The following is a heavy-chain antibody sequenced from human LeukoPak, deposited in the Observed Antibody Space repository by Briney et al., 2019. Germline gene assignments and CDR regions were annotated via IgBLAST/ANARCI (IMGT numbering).Heavy chain of an antibody. CDR2: ISSSSSYI. D-gene: IGHD4-11*01. CDR3: ARGDYSNYRLYFDY. J-gene: IGHJ4*02. V-gene: IGHV3-21*01. CDR1: GFTFRSYS. Sequence: GGSLRLSCAASGFTFRSYSMNWVRQAPGKGLEWVSSISSSSSYIYYADSVKGRFTISRDNAKNSLYLQMNSLRAEDTAVYYCARGDYSNYRLYFDYWGQGTLVTVSS.